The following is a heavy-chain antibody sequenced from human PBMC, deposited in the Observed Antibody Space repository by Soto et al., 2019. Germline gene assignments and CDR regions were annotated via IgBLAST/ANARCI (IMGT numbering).Heavy chain of an antibody. CDR2: VYYSGHT. CDR1: GGSVRSGRYY. Sequence: QVQLQESGPGLVMPSETLSLTCTVSGGSVRSGRYYWGWIRQPPGKGLEWIGYVYYSGHTNYNPYLKSRATISIDTFNDKFFLKFTSVTAADTAKYYCAREPGLEPHYYYVMDVWGQGTTVTVSS. J-gene: IGHJ6*02. D-gene: IGHD1-1*01. V-gene: IGHV4-61*01. CDR3: AREPGLEPHYYYVMDV.